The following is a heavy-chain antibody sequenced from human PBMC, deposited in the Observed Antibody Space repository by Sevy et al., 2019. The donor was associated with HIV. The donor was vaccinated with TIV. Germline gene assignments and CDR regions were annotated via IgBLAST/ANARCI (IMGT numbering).Heavy chain of an antibody. D-gene: IGHD2-15*01. J-gene: IGHJ4*02. CDR1: GFTFSDSW. CDR2: INQAGSDK. Sequence: GGSLRLSCAAXGFTFSDSWMTWVRQGPGKGLEWVANINQAGSDKYYVDSVRGRFTISRDNAKNSLYLQMNSLRVEDTALYYCAGGGFLSRYWGQGSLVTVSS. CDR3: AGGGFLSRY. V-gene: IGHV3-7*01.